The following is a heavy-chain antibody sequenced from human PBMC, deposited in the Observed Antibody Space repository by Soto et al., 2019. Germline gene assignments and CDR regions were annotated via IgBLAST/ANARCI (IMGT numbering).Heavy chain of an antibody. J-gene: IGHJ3*02. D-gene: IGHD2-15*01. CDR1: GGNFGDYV. CDR2: ISPIYNAA. CDR3: ARYWSAGSFYGAVDM. Sequence: QVELKQSGAEVKRPGSSVRVSCEASGGNFGDYVVSWLRQAPGQGPEWMGGISPIYNAANYARNFRGRLTITADKSTNTVYMELVRLRSDDTAIYYCARYWSAGSFYGAVDMWGQGTKV. V-gene: IGHV1-69*06.